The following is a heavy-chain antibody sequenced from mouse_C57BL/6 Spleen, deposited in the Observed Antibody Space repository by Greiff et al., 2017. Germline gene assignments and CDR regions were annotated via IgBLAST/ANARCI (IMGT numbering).Heavy chain of an antibody. Sequence: VQLVESGPGLVQPSPSLSITCTVSGFSLTSYGVHWVRQSPGKGLEWLGVIWRGGSTDYNAAFMSRLSITKDNSKSQVFFKMNSLQADDTAIYYCAKHYGSSYGYAMDYWGQGTSVTVSS. CDR3: AKHYGSSYGYAMDY. J-gene: IGHJ4*01. V-gene: IGHV2-5*01. CDR2: IWRGGST. D-gene: IGHD1-1*01. CDR1: GFSLTSYG.